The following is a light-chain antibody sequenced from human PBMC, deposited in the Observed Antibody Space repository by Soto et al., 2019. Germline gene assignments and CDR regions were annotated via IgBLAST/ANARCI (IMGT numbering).Light chain of an antibody. V-gene: IGKV1-39*01. CDR1: QSISSY. CDR3: LQLDSYPRT. CDR2: AAS. J-gene: IGKJ1*01. Sequence: DIQMTQSPSSLSASVGDRVTITCRASQSISSYLNWYQQKPGKAPKLLIYAASSLQSGVPSRFSGSGSGTDFTLTISSLQPEDFATYYCLQLDSYPRTFGQGTKVDIK.